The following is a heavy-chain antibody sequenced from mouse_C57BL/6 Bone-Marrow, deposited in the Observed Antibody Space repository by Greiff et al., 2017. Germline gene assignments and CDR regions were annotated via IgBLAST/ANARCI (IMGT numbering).Heavy chain of an antibody. CDR2: INPSSGYT. D-gene: IGHD1-1*01. V-gene: IGHV1-7*01. CDR1: GYTFTSYW. J-gene: IGHJ2*01. CDR3: ARRTTVVAYYFCY. Sequence: VKLMESGAELAKPGASVKLSCKASGYTFTSYWMHWVKQRPGQGLEWIGYINPSSGYTKYNQKFKDKATLTADKSSSTAYMQLSSLTYEDSAVYYCARRTTVVAYYFCYWGQGTTLTVSS.